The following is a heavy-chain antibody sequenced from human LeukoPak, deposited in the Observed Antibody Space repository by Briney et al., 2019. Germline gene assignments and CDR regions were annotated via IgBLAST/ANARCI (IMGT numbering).Heavy chain of an antibody. J-gene: IGHJ4*02. CDR2: THYRGDI. V-gene: IGHV4-59*02. CDR1: GASVSSDY. Sequence: SETLSLTCSVSGASVSSDYWNWIRQSPGRGLEWIGYTHYRGDINYNPSLKSRLTMSVDASSNQVSLKLSSVTTADAAVYYCGRNLGSGSDHWGQGTLVTVSS. CDR3: GRNLGSGSDH. D-gene: IGHD3-10*01.